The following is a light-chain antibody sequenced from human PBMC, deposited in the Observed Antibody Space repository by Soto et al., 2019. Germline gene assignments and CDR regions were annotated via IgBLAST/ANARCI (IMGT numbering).Light chain of an antibody. V-gene: IGLV2-18*01. CDR2: EAS. CDR1: STDFVSYNR. J-gene: IGLJ1*01. Sequence: QSALTQPPSVSGSPGQSVTISCTGTSTDFVSYNRVSWYQQPPDTAPKLMIYEASNRPSGVPDRFSGSKPGNTASLTISGLQAADEADYYCSLYTSENTYVFGTGTKVTVL. CDR3: SLYTSENTYV.